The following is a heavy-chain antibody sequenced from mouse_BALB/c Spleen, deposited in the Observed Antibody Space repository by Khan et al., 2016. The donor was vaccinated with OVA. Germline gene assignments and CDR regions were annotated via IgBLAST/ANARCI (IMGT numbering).Heavy chain of an antibody. J-gene: IGHJ2*01. CDR3: NAGYFDY. CDR2: IDPENGDT. V-gene: IGHV14-4*02. CDR1: GFNIKDYY. Sequence: VQLQQSGAELVRSGASVKLSCTASGFNIKDYYMHWVKQRPEQGLEWIGWIDPENGDTEYAPKFQGKATMTADTSSNPAYLQLSSLTSEDTAVYYCNAGYFDYWGQGTTLTVSS.